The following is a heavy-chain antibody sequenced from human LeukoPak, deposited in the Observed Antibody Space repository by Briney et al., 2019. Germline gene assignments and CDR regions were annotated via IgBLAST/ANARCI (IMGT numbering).Heavy chain of an antibody. V-gene: IGHV4-34*01. Sequence: SETLSLTCAVYGGSFSGYYWSWIRQPPGKGLEWIGEINHSGSTNYNPSLKSRVTISVDTSKNQFSLKLSSVTAADTAVYYCARSFLGGWYYFDYWGQGTLVTVSS. J-gene: IGHJ4*02. CDR2: INHSGST. CDR1: GGSFSGYY. CDR3: ARSFLGGWYYFDY. D-gene: IGHD6-19*01.